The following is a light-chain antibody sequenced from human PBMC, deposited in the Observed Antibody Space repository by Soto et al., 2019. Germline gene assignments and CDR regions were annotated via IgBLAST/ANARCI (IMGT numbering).Light chain of an antibody. Sequence: QSVLTQPRSASGSPGQSVAISCTGTISDVGGYNYVSWYQQHPGKAPKLMIYEVNKRPSGVPDRFSGSKSGNTASLTVSGLQAEDEADYYCSSYAGSSNVFGTGTKVTVL. V-gene: IGLV2-8*01. CDR2: EVN. J-gene: IGLJ1*01. CDR3: SSYAGSSNV. CDR1: ISDVGGYNY.